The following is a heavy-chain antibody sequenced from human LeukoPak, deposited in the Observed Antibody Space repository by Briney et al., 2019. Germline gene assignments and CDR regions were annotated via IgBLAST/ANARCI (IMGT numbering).Heavy chain of an antibody. CDR1: GYTLTELS. J-gene: IGHJ3*02. CDR2: INPKSGVT. V-gene: IGHV1-2*02. D-gene: IGHD3-3*02. Sequence: ASVKVSCKVSGYTLTELSMHWVRQAPGQGLEWMGWINPKSGVTNYAQKFQGRVTMTRDTSVTTAYMEVSRLTSDDTAVYYCARALNSIDAFDIWGQGTMVTVSS. CDR3: ARALNSIDAFDI.